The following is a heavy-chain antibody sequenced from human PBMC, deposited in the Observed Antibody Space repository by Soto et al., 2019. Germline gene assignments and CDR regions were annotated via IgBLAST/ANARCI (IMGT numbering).Heavy chain of an antibody. CDR1: GLSISSGYY. Sequence: SETLSLTCAVSGLSISSGYYWGWIRQPPGKGLEWIGSSHHSGSTYYNPSVKRRLTISIDTSKSSFSLKLNSVTAADTAVYYCARAPYYYDTSYYYYAHFDCWGQGTMVTVS. CDR2: SHHSGST. D-gene: IGHD3-22*01. CDR3: ARAPYYYDTSYYYYAHFDC. V-gene: IGHV4-38-2*01. J-gene: IGHJ4*02.